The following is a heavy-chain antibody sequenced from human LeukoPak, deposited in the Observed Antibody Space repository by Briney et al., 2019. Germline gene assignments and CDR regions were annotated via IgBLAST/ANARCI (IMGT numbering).Heavy chain of an antibody. D-gene: IGHD2/OR15-2a*01. CDR3: AIYFVDGGGRGT. Sequence: PSETLSLTCTVSGASISSGGYHWSWIRQHPGKGLEWIGNDGSTSYNPSLKSRLTISVDTSKNQFSLELSSVTAADTAIYYCAIYFVDGGGRGTWGQGTLVTVSS. V-gene: IGHV4-31*03. CDR1: GASISSGGYH. J-gene: IGHJ4*02. CDR2: DGST.